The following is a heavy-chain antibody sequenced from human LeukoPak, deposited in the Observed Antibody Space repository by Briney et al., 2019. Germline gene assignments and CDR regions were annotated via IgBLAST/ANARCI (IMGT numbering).Heavy chain of an antibody. V-gene: IGHV4-61*01. J-gene: IGHJ3*02. CDR1: GGSVSSGSYY. CDR2: IYYSGST. CDR3: ARDGVRVVADTGDAFDI. D-gene: IGHD2-15*01. Sequence: KPSETLSLTCTVSGGSVSSGSYYWSWIRQPPGKGLEWIGYIYYSGSTNYNPSLKSRVTISVDTSKNQFSLKLSSVTAADTAVYYCARDGVRVVADTGDAFDIWGQGTMVTVSS.